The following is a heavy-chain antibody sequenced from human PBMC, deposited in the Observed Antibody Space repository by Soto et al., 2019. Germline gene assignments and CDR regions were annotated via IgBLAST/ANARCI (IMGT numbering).Heavy chain of an antibody. CDR3: AKRGDILEASRTFVGSGMDV. Sequence: GGSLRLSCAASGFTFRNYAMSWVRQAPGKGLEWVSRISGNGGDINYADSVKGRFTISRDNSKNTLYLQMNRLRAEDTAVYYCAKRGDILEASRTFVGSGMDVWGQGTTVTVSS. CDR1: GFTFRNYA. J-gene: IGHJ6*02. D-gene: IGHD3-16*01. V-gene: IGHV3-23*01. CDR2: ISGNGGDI.